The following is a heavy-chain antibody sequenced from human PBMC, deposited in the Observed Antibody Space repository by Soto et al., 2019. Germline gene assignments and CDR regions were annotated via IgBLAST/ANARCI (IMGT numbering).Heavy chain of an antibody. V-gene: IGHV6-1*01. D-gene: IGHD3-9*01. CDR1: GDSVSGSSSS. CDR2: TYYRSRWYN. CDR3: SRNHDTSFDY. Sequence: QVHLQQSGPGLVRPSQTLSLTCAISGDSVSGSSSSWNWIRQSPSRGLEWLGRTYYRSRWYNSYTITMKRQTTHNPDTSKNPFSPPLLPVTPEDTGFYFCSRNHDTSFDYWGQGTLVTVSS. J-gene: IGHJ4*02.